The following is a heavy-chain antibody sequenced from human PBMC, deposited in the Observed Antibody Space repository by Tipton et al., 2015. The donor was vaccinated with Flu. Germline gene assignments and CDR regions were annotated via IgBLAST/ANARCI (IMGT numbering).Heavy chain of an antibody. J-gene: IGHJ4*02. D-gene: IGHD5-18*01. V-gene: IGHV4-4*02. Sequence: TLSLTCAVSGGSISSSNWWGWVRQPPGKGLEWIGEIYHSGSTNYNPSLKSRVTISVDKSKNQFSLKLSSVTAADTAVYYCARGGYSYGGTFDYWGQGTLVTVSS. CDR3: ARGGYSYGGTFDY. CDR1: GGSISSSNW. CDR2: IYHSGST.